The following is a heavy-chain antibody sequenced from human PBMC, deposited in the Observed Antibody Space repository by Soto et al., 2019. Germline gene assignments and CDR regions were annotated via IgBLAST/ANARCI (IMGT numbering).Heavy chain of an antibody. J-gene: IGHJ6*02. D-gene: IGHD6-13*01. CDR2: IYHSGST. Sequence: SETLSLTCAVSGGSISSSNWWRWVRQPPGKGLGWIGEIYHSGSTNYNPSLKSRVTISVDKSKNQFSLKLSSVTAADTAVYYCASSIAAAVGYYYGMDVWGQGTTVTVSS. CDR3: ASSIAAAVGYYYGMDV. V-gene: IGHV4-4*02. CDR1: GGSISSSNW.